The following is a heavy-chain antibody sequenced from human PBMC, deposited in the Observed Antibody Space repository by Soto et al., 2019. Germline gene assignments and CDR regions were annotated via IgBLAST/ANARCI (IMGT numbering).Heavy chain of an antibody. J-gene: IGHJ3*02. CDR2: IYYSGST. V-gene: IGHV4-59*08. CDR1: GGSISSYY. Sequence: SETLSLTCTVSGGSISSYYWSWIRQPPGKGLEWIGYIYYSGSTNYNPSLKSRVTISVDTSKNQFSLKLSSVTAADTAVYYCARHVRQPYYDFWSGDAFDIWGQGTMVT. CDR3: ARHVRQPYYDFWSGDAFDI. D-gene: IGHD3-3*01.